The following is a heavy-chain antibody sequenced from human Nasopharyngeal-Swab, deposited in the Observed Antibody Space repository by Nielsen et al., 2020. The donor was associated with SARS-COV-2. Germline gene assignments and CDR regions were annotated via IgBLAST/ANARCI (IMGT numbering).Heavy chain of an antibody. J-gene: IGHJ4*02. Sequence: LKISCAASGFTFSSYSMNWVRQAPGKGLEWVSSISSSSSYIYYADSVKGRFTISRDNAKNSLYLQMNSLRAEDTAVYYCARDPPATTVTTGDYWGQGTLVTVSS. V-gene: IGHV3-21*01. CDR1: GFTFSSYS. CDR3: ARDPPATTVTTGDY. CDR2: ISSSSSYI. D-gene: IGHD4-17*01.